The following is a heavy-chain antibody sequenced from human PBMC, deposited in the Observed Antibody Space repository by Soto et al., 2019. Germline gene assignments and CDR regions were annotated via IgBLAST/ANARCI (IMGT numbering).Heavy chain of an antibody. D-gene: IGHD3-10*01. J-gene: IGHJ4*02. Sequence: EVQVLESGGGLLQPGGSLRLAVAASGFNFKSFAMTWVGQAPGKGREWVTAITGSGGSTFYADSVKGRFIISRDNSKDTLFLQMNSLRAEDTAIYYCAKAVYLGSGRVYFDSWGQGALVTVSS. CDR3: AKAVYLGSGRVYFDS. CDR2: ITGSGGST. V-gene: IGHV3-23*01. CDR1: GFNFKSFA.